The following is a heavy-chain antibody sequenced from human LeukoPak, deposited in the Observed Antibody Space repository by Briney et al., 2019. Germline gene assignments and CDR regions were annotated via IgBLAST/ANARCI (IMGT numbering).Heavy chain of an antibody. V-gene: IGHV3-9*01. J-gene: IGHJ6*03. CDR2: ISWNSGSI. Sequence: GRSLRLSCAASGFTFDDYAMHWVRQAPGKGREWVSGISWNSGSIGYADSVKGRFTISRDNAKNSRYLQMNSLRAEDTALYYCAKDIVAGDYYYYYMDVWGKGTTVTVSS. CDR1: GFTFDDYA. CDR3: AKDIVAGDYYYYYMDV. D-gene: IGHD6-19*01.